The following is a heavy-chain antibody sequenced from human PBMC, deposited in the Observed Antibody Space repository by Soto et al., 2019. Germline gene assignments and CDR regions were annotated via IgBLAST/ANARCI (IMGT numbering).Heavy chain of an antibody. CDR2: IYYSEST. D-gene: IGHD3-10*01. V-gene: IGHV4-31*03. Sequence: QVHLQESGPGLVKPSQTLSLTCTVSGASINIPAYYWSWVRQHPERGLEWIGYIYYSESTYYNPSLKNRVTISLDMSKNEFSLKLNSASVADTAIYYCVRETRYGAGTQGFDVWGQRTLVTVSS. CDR1: GASINIPAYY. J-gene: IGHJ4*02. CDR3: VRETRYGAGTQGFDV.